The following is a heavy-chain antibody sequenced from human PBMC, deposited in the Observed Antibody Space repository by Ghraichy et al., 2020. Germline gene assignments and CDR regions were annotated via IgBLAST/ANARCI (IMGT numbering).Heavy chain of an antibody. CDR2: ISGSSGTI. CDR3: ARDRDDMWGNYRYTSES. Sequence: GGSLRLSCAASGFTFSTYSMNWVRQAPGKGLEWVSYISGSSGTIYYADSVKGRFTISRDNAKNSLYLQMSSLRDEDTAVYYCARDRDDMWGNYRYTSESWGQGTLVTVSS. V-gene: IGHV3-48*02. D-gene: IGHD3-16*02. CDR1: GFTFSTYS. J-gene: IGHJ4*02.